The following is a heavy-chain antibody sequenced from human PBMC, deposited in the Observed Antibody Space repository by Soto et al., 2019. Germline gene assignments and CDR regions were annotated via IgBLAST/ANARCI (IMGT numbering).Heavy chain of an antibody. V-gene: IGHV1-18*01. CDR2: ISGHSGNT. D-gene: IGHD6-25*01. CDR1: GYSFSSYR. J-gene: IGHJ4*02. Sequence: QVQLVQSGPEVKQPGASVKVSCKAFGYSFSSYRITWVRQAPGQGLEWMGWISGHSGNTQYAQKVQGKGTLTADSSTNTTFRGDRNPASDDTAVYYCARELSAGAKAYGGQGSLVTVSS. CDR3: ARELSAGAKAY.